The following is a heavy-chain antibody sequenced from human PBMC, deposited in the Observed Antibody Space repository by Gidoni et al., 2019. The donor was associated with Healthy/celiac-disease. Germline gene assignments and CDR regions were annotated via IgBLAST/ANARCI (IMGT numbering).Heavy chain of an antibody. V-gene: IGHV4-30-4*01. Sequence: QVQLQESGPGLVKPSQTLSLTCTVSGGSISSGDYYWSWIRQPPGKGREWMGYFYHSGSTYYTPSPKVRVTISVDPPKTHFPLKLSSVTAADTAGYSCPRGGGGADYWGQGTLVTVSS. J-gene: IGHJ4*02. CDR2: FYHSGST. D-gene: IGHD3-16*01. CDR1: GGSISSGDYY. CDR3: PRGGGGADY.